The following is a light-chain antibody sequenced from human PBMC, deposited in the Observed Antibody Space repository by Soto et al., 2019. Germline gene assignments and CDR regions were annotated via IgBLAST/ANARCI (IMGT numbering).Light chain of an antibody. CDR2: AAS. Sequence: IMIERSPSHRTVFPGENTTLSLRASQSIGRNLVWCQQKPGQAPRLLIYAASTRATGVPARFSGSGSGTEFTLTISSLQSEDFAVYYCQQYNNWPITFGQGTRLEF. J-gene: IGKJ5*01. CDR1: QSIGRN. V-gene: IGKV3-15*01. CDR3: QQYNNWPIT.